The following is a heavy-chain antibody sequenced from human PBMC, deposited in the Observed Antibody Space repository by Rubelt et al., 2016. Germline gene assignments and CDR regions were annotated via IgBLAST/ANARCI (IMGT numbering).Heavy chain of an antibody. V-gene: IGHV4-59*12. D-gene: IGHD4-23*01. CDR3: ARGNSAEY. CDR2: VSYNGRT. CDR1: GVSISPYY. J-gene: IGHJ4*02. Sequence: QVQLQESGPGLVKPSETLSLTCAVSGVSISPYYWTWIRQPPGKGLEWIGYVSYNGRTNYNPSLKSRGTMSIDTSKSKFSLKLSSVTAADTAVYYCARGNSAEYWGQGTLVTVSS.